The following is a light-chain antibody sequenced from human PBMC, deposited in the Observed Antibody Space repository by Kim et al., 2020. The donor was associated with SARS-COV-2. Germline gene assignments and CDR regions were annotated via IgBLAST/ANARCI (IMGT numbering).Light chain of an antibody. CDR1: SLRNYY. Sequence: SSELTQDPAVSVALGQTVRLTCQGDSLRNYYATWYQQRPGQAPVLVLFGKYNRPSGIPDRVSGSGSGNTAYLTITGAQAEDEADYYCNSRDSSGDHVVFG. CDR2: GKY. J-gene: IGLJ3*02. CDR3: NSRDSSGDHVV. V-gene: IGLV3-19*01.